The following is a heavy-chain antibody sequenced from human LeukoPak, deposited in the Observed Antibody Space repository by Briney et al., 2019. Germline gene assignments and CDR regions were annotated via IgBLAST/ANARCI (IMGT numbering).Heavy chain of an antibody. CDR1: GFTFSGYA. CDR2: ISGSGGST. CDR3: AAPGYSSSWYEDY. J-gene: IGHJ4*02. D-gene: IGHD6-13*01. V-gene: IGHV3-23*01. Sequence: GGSLRLSCAASGFTFSGYAMSWVRQAPGKGPQWVSAISGSGGSTYYADSVKGRFTISRDNSKNTLYLQMNSLRAEDTAVYYCAAPGYSSSWYEDYWGQGTLVTVSS.